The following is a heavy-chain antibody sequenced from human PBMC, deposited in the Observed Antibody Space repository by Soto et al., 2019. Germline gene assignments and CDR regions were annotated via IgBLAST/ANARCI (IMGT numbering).Heavy chain of an antibody. CDR3: ARLGSRSSYYFDY. V-gene: IGHV4-59*01. CDR2: IYYSGST. D-gene: IGHD6-6*01. Sequence: LSLTCTVSGGSISSYYWSWIRQPPGKGLEWIGYIYYSGSTNYNPSLKSRVTISVDTSKNQFSLKLSSVTAADTAVYYCARLGSRSSYYFDYWGQGTLVTVSS. CDR1: GGSISSYY. J-gene: IGHJ4*02.